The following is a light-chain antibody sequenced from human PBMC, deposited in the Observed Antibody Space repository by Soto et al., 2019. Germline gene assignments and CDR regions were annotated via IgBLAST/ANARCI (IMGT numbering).Light chain of an antibody. CDR3: SSYTTSSTLVV. V-gene: IGLV2-14*01. J-gene: IGLJ2*01. CDR2: DVS. CDR1: SSDVGDYKY. Sequence: QSALTQPASVSGSPGQSITISCTGTSSDVGDYKYVSWYQQHPGKAPKLMIYDVSDRPSGVSNRFSGSKSGNTASLTISGPQAEDEADYYCSSYTTSSTLVVFGGGTKLTVL.